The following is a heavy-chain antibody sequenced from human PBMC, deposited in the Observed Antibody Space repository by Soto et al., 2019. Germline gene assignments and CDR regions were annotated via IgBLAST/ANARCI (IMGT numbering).Heavy chain of an antibody. CDR1: GFTVSNNY. V-gene: IGHV3-53*01. J-gene: IGHJ4*02. CDR2: IYSGGYT. Sequence: EVQLVESGGGLIQPGGSLRLSCAVSGFTVSNNYMSWVRQAPGKGLEGVSVIYSGGYTAYGDSVKGRFTISRDNSKKPPYLKINTLGADDAAVFYWAADRGGGGYWGQGTLVTVSS. CDR3: AADRGGGGY. D-gene: IGHD2-15*01.